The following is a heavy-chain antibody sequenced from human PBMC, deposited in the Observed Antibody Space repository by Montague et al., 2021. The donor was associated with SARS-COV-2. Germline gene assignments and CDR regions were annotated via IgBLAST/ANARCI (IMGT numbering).Heavy chain of an antibody. Sequence: SETLSLTCSGLGSCYCGADWTCIRQTPVKSRDCLPEVDHRRRINYNPSLKSRITISVDTSKNQFSLRLSSVTAADTAVYYCARGRVDTTMILVVFTGAANYFDSWGQGTLVFVSS. CDR1: GSCYCGAD. D-gene: IGHD3-22*01. V-gene: IGHV4-34*01. J-gene: IGHJ4*02. CDR2: VDHRRRI. CDR3: ARGRVDTTMILVVFTGAANYFDS.